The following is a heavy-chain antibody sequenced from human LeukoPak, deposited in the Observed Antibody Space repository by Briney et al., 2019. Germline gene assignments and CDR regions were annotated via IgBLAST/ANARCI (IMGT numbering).Heavy chain of an antibody. J-gene: IGHJ3*02. CDR1: GYTFTGYY. Sequence: ASVKVSCKASGYTFTGYYMHWVRRAPGQGLEWMGWINPNSGGTNYAQKFQGWVTMTRDTSISTAYMELSRLRSDDTAVYYCARQVAVAGPDPASDAFDIWGQGTMVTVSS. CDR2: INPNSGGT. V-gene: IGHV1-2*04. CDR3: ARQVAVAGPDPASDAFDI. D-gene: IGHD6-19*01.